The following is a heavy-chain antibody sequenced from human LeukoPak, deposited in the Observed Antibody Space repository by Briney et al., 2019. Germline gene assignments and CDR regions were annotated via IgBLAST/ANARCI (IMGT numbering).Heavy chain of an antibody. CDR3: ATEYQLPPGYWYFDL. Sequence: ASVKVSCKVAGYTLTGLSMHWVRQAPGKGLEWMGGFDPEDGETIYAQKFQGRVTMTEDTSTDTAYMELSSLRSEDTAVYYCATEYQLPPGYWYFDLWGRGTLVTVSS. V-gene: IGHV1-24*01. J-gene: IGHJ2*01. CDR1: GYTLTGLS. CDR2: FDPEDGET. D-gene: IGHD2-2*01.